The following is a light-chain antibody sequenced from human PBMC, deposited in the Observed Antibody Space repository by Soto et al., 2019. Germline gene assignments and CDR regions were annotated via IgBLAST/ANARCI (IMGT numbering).Light chain of an antibody. J-gene: IGKJ5*01. V-gene: IGKV2-30*01. CDR2: KVS. CDR1: QSLVYSDGNTY. CDR3: MQGTHWPPIT. Sequence: DVVVTQSPLSLPVTLGQAASISCRSSQSLVYSDGNTYLSWFHQRTGQSPRRLIYKVSNRDSGVPDRFSGSGSGTDFTLKISRVEAEDVGFYYCMQGTHWPPITFGQGTRLEIK.